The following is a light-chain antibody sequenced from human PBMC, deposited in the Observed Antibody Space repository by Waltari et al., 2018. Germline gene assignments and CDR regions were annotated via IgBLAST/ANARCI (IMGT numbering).Light chain of an antibody. CDR3: QQYNNYPYT. Sequence: DIQMTQSPSTLSASVGDRVTITCLASQSISSWLAWYQQKPGKAPKLLIYKASTLESGVPSRVSGSGSGTEFTLTISSLQPDDFATYYCQQYNNYPYTFGQGTRLEIK. J-gene: IGKJ2*01. CDR2: KAS. CDR1: QSISSW. V-gene: IGKV1-5*03.